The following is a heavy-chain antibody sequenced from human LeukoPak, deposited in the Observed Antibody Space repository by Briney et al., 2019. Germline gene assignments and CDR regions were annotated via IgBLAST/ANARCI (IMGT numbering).Heavy chain of an antibody. V-gene: IGHV4-39*01. J-gene: IGHJ4*02. CDR2: IYYSGAT. D-gene: IGHD6-13*01. CDR3: AGTQQLVQIDY. Sequence: PSETLSLTCTVSGDSIISTNYYWGWIRQPPGKGLEWIGHIYYSGATYYNPSLKGRVTISVDTSKNQFSLKLSSVTAADTAVYYCAGTQQLVQIDYWGQGTLVTVSS. CDR1: GDSIISTNYY.